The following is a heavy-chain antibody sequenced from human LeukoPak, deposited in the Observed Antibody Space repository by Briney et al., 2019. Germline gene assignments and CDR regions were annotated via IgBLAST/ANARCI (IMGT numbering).Heavy chain of an antibody. J-gene: IGHJ4*02. V-gene: IGHV1-2*02. CDR3: ARVVRYSGYEN. Sequence: ASVKVSCKASGHTFTDYFLHWVRQAPGQGLEWMGWINPNSGGTGYAQKFQGRVTMTRDTTISTAYMELSSLISDDTAVYYCARVVRYSGYENWGQGTLVTVSS. CDR2: INPNSGGT. D-gene: IGHD5-12*01. CDR1: GHTFTDYF.